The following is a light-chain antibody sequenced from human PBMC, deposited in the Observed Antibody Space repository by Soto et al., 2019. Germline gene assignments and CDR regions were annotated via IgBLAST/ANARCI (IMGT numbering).Light chain of an antibody. V-gene: IGKV1-39*01. CDR3: QQSYGNSFT. CDR2: GGS. CDR1: QDIRNY. Sequence: DIQVTQSPSSLSASVGDRVTITCRASQDIRNYLHWYQHKPGTAPSLLVYGGSRLESGVPSRFSGSGYGTEFTLTISSLQPEDFATYYCQQSYGNSFTFGPGTRLEIK. J-gene: IGKJ5*01.